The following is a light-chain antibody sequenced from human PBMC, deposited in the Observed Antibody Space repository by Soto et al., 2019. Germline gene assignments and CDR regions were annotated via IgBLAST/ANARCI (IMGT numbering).Light chain of an antibody. CDR2: DVS. J-gene: IGLJ1*01. Sequence: QSVLAQPASVSGSPGLSITISCTGTSSDVGAYNFVSWYQQHPDKAPKLMIFDVSNRPSGVSNRFSGSKSGNTASLTISGLQSEDEAEYYGGSYTTSSNYVCGTGTKVTVL. CDR3: GSYTTSSNYV. CDR1: SSDVGAYNF. V-gene: IGLV2-14*03.